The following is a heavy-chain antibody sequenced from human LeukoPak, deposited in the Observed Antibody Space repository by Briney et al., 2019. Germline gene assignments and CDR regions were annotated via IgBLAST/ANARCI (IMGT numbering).Heavy chain of an antibody. V-gene: IGHV1-18*01. J-gene: IGHJ6*03. D-gene: IGHD7-27*01. CDR1: GYTFTSYG. CDR3: AREPLSWGRDYYYYMDV. Sequence: ASVKVSCKAYGYTFTSYGISWVRQAPGQGLEWMGWISAYNGNTNYAQKLQGRVTMTTDTSTSTAYMELRSLRSDDTAVYYCAREPLSWGRDYYYYMDVWGKGTTVTVSS. CDR2: ISAYNGNT.